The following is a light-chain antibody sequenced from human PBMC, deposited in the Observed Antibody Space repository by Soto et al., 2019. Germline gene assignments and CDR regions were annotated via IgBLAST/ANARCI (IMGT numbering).Light chain of an antibody. Sequence: DIKMTQSPSTLSASVGDRVTITCRASQSISSWLAWYQQKPGKATKLLIYKASSLESGVQSMFSGSGSGTEFTLTISSLQRDDFATYYGQQDNSSPTFGQGTKVEIK. CDR2: KAS. J-gene: IGKJ1*01. CDR1: QSISSW. V-gene: IGKV1-5*03. CDR3: QQDNSSPT.